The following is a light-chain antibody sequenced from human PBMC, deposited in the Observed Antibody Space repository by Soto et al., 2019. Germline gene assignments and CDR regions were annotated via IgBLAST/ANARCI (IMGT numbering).Light chain of an antibody. V-gene: IGKV3-20*01. Sequence: EIVLTQSPGTLSLSPGERATLSCRASQIVSANDLAWYQQKPGQSPRLLIFGASSRATGIPDRFSGSGSGTDFNLTISRVEPEDFAVYYCQQYGSSPFTFGPETKVDIK. CDR3: QQYGSSPFT. J-gene: IGKJ3*01. CDR2: GAS. CDR1: QIVSAND.